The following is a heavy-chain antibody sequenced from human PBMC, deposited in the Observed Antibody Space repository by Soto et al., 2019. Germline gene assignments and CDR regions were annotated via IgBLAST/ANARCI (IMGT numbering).Heavy chain of an antibody. V-gene: IGHV3-30*18. CDR2: ISYDGSNK. D-gene: IGHD2-15*01. CDR1: GFTFSSYG. Sequence: QVQLVESGGGVVQPGRSLRLSCAASGFTFSSYGMHWVRQTPGKGLEWVAVISYDGSNKYYADSVKGRFTISRDNSKNTLYLQMNSLRAEDTAVYYCAKGPVAATYYFDYWGQGTLVTVS. J-gene: IGHJ4*02. CDR3: AKGPVAATYYFDY.